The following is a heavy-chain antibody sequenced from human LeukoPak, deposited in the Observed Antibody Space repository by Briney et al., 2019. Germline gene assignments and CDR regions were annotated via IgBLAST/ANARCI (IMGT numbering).Heavy chain of an antibody. J-gene: IGHJ4*02. CDR3: AKTHYYDSSGVPGDY. D-gene: IGHD3-22*01. CDR1: GFTFSSYA. V-gene: IGHV3-30*18. Sequence: PGGSLRLSCAASGFTFSSYAMSWVRQAPGKGLEWVAVISHDGSNSYYADSVKGRFTISRDNSKNTLYLQMNSLRPEDTAVYYCAKTHYYDSSGVPGDYWGQGTLVTVSS. CDR2: ISHDGSNS.